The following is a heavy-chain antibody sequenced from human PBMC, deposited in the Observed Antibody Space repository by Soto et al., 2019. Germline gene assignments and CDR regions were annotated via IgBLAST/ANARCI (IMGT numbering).Heavy chain of an antibody. CDR1: GFTFNNYG. D-gene: IGHD3-22*01. V-gene: IGHV3-74*01. J-gene: IGHJ5*02. CDR3: VRDQDSRGYSVFNL. Sequence: PGGSLRLSCVTSGFTFNNYGMHWVRQGPGKGLEWVSRISNDGTGTTYADSVQGRFTVSRDNSKTTVYLQMNRLRPEDTAVYFCVRDQDSRGYSVFNLWGQGTQVTVSS. CDR2: ISNDGTGT.